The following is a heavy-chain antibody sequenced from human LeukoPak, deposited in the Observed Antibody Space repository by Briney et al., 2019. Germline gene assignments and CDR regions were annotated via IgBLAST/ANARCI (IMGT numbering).Heavy chain of an antibody. CDR1: GFTFSSYW. J-gene: IGHJ4*02. Sequence: WGSLRLSCAASGFTFSSYWMHWVRQAPGKGLVWVSRISSDGSGTNYADSVKGRFTISRDNAKSALYLQMNSLRAEDTAVYYCARGGLSSSFDYWGQGTLVTVSS. D-gene: IGHD6-13*01. CDR3: ARGGLSSSFDY. CDR2: ISSDGSGT. V-gene: IGHV3-74*01.